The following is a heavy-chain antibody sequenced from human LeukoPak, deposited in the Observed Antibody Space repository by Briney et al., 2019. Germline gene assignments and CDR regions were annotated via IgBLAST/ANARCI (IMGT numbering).Heavy chain of an antibody. J-gene: IGHJ6*02. CDR3: AREWWYYDSSGYYYYYGMDV. CDR1: GGSISSGDSY. D-gene: IGHD3-22*01. Sequence: PSETLSLTCTVSGGSISSGDSYWSWIRQPPGKGLEWIGYIYYSGSTYYNPSLKSRVTISVDTSKNQFSLKLSSVTAADTAVYYCAREWWYYDSSGYYYYYGMDVWGQGTTVTVSS. CDR2: IYYSGST. V-gene: IGHV4-30-4*01.